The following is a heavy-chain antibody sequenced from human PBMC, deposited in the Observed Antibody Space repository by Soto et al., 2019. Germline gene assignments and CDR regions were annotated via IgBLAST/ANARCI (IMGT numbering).Heavy chain of an antibody. CDR2: IYYSGST. D-gene: IGHD3-3*01. Sequence: TSETLSLTCTVSGGSISSYYWSWIRQPPGKGLEWIGYIYYSGSTNYNPSLKSRVTISVDTSKNQFSLKLSSVTAADTAVYYCARSKRYDFWSGYYRRNYYYYYMDVWGKGTTVNV. CDR1: GGSISSYY. V-gene: IGHV4-59*01. CDR3: ARSKRYDFWSGYYRRNYYYYYMDV. J-gene: IGHJ6*03.